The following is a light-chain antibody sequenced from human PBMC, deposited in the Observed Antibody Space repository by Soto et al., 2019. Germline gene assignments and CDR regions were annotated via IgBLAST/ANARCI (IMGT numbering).Light chain of an antibody. Sequence: DVVLTQSPRSLTVTLGQPASISCRSSQGLLFLDGNTYLTWFHQRPGQSPRRLIYTVSKWASGVSGRFSGSGSGSAFTLTISRVEADDVGIYYCMQGTYWPPTFGQGTKVDIK. CDR2: TVS. CDR3: MQGTYWPPT. J-gene: IGKJ1*01. V-gene: IGKV2D-30*01. CDR1: QGLLFLDGNTY.